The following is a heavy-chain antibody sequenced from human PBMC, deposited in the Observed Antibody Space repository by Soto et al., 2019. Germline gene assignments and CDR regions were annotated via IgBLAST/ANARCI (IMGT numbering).Heavy chain of an antibody. V-gene: IGHV3-74*01. Sequence: GGSLRLSCAASGFTFSSYWMHWVREAPGKGLVWVSRINSDGSSTSYADSVKGRFTISRDNAKNTLYLQMNSLRAEDTAVYYCARDKGGYAPGPDYWGQGTLVTVSS. CDR3: ARDKGGYAPGPDY. CDR2: INSDGSST. CDR1: GFTFSSYW. D-gene: IGHD5-12*01. J-gene: IGHJ4*02.